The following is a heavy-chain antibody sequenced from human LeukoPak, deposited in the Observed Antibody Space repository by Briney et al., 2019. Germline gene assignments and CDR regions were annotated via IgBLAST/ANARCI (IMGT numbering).Heavy chain of an antibody. CDR1: GGSISSYY. CDR3: ARSRRSTVTIDLDY. CDR2: IYYRGST. Sequence: SETLSLTCTVSGGSISSYYWSWIRQPPGKGLEWIGNIYYRGSTNYNPSLKGRVTISLDTSKSQFSLKLSSVTAADTAVYYCARSRRSTVTIDLDYWGQGTLATVSS. J-gene: IGHJ4*02. V-gene: IGHV4-59*01. D-gene: IGHD4-11*01.